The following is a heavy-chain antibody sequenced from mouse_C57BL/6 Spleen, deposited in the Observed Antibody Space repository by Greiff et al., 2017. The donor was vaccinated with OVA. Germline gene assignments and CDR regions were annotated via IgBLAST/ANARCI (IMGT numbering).Heavy chain of an antibody. D-gene: IGHD1-1*01. V-gene: IGHV1-15*01. CDR1: GYTFTDYE. J-gene: IGHJ2*01. CDR2: IDPETGGT. Sequence: QVQLKQSGAELVRPGASVTLSCKASGYTFTDYEMHWVKQTPVHGLEWIGAIDPETGGTAYNQKFKGQAILTADKSSSTAYMELRSLTSEDSAVYYCTRGWEVVGSYWGQGTTLTVSS. CDR3: TRGWEVVGSY.